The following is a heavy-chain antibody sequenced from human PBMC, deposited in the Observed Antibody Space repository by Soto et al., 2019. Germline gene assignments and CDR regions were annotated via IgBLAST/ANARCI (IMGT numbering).Heavy chain of an antibody. V-gene: IGHV3-11*01. Sequence: QVHLVESGGGLVKPGGSVRLSCAASGFSFSDSYMSWVRQAPGKGLEWVSYISGSSITISHADSVKGRFTISRDNGKNSVYLQMDSQRAEDTAVYYCARFRGGIPARPFDCWGQGTLVTVSS. CDR3: ARFRGGIPARPFDC. CDR1: GFSFSDSY. J-gene: IGHJ4*02. D-gene: IGHD6-6*01. CDR2: ISGSSITI.